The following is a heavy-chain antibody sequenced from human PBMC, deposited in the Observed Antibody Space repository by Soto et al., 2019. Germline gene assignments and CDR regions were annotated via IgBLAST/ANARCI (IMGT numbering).Heavy chain of an antibody. Sequence: SVKVSCKASGYTFTYRYLHWVRQAPGQALEWMGWITPFNGNTNYAQKFQDRVTITRDRSMSTAYMELSSLRSEDTAMYYCASQSEQWLKAFDIWGQGTMVTVSS. D-gene: IGHD6-19*01. CDR2: ITPFNGNT. CDR3: ASQSEQWLKAFDI. J-gene: IGHJ3*02. CDR1: GYTFTYRY. V-gene: IGHV1-45*02.